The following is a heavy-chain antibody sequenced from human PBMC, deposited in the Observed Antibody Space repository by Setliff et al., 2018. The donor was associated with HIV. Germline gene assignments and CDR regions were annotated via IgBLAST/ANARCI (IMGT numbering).Heavy chain of an antibody. Sequence: LSLTCTVSDRGTYYWSWIRQPAGKGLEWIGRVSSRGDTNYNPSLKSRVTMSVDTSKNQFSLKLTSVTASDTAVYYCARAAAGNTGPLDLWGQGSPVTVSS. CDR1: DRGTYY. CDR2: VSSRGDT. CDR3: ARAAAGNTGPLDL. V-gene: IGHV4-61*02. J-gene: IGHJ5*02. D-gene: IGHD4-17*01.